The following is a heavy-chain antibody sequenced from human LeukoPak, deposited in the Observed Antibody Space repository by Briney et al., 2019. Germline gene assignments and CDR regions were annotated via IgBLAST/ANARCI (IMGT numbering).Heavy chain of an antibody. D-gene: IGHD3-3*01. CDR3: ARDAMEDFWSGYFNYYYYMDV. CDR2: ISSGSSYI. J-gene: IGHJ6*03. V-gene: IGHV3-21*01. Sequence: GGSLTLSCAASGFSFSSYSMNWVRQAPGKGLELVSSISSGSSYISYANSEKGRLTITGVHTNNSLYLQMNSLRAEDTAVYYCARDAMEDFWSGYFNYYYYMDVWGKGTTVTVSS. CDR1: GFSFSSYS.